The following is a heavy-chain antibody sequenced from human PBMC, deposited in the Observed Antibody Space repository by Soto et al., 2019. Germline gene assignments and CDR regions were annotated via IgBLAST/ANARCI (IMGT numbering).Heavy chain of an antibody. CDR2: ISGSGGDT. CDR1: GLIFSDYA. D-gene: IGHD1-26*01. J-gene: IGHJ4*02. V-gene: IGHV3-23*01. CDR3: ARDRFGIVGPVDY. Sequence: EVQLLESGGNLVQPGGSLRLSCAASGLIFSDYAMSWVRQAPGKGLECVACISGSGGDTFYADSVKGRFTISRDNSKNTLSLHMNGLRVDDTAVYFCARDRFGIVGPVDYWGQGTLVTVSS.